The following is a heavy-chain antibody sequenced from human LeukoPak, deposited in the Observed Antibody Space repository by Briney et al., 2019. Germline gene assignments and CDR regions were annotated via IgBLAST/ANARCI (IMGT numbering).Heavy chain of an antibody. J-gene: IGHJ3*01. Sequence: ASVEVSCKASGGTFSSYAISWVRQAPGQGLEWMGGIIPIFGTANYAQKFQGRVTITADKSTSTAYMELSSLRSEDTAVYYCARDHDYGDPPLWGQGTMVTVSS. D-gene: IGHD4-17*01. CDR1: GGTFSSYA. CDR3: ARDHDYGDPPL. V-gene: IGHV1-69*06. CDR2: IIPIFGTA.